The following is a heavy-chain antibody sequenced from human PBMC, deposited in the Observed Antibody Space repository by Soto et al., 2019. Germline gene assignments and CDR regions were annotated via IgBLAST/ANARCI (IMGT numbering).Heavy chain of an antibody. Sequence: GGSLRLSCAASGFTFNSYAMSWVRQAPGKGLEWVSAISGRGGSTYYADSVKGRFTISRDNSKNTLYLQMNSLRAEDTDVYYCAKTKDYSGDGIYFFDYWGQGTLVTVS. J-gene: IGHJ4*02. D-gene: IGHD5-12*01. CDR2: ISGRGGST. CDR1: GFTFNSYA. V-gene: IGHV3-23*01. CDR3: AKTKDYSGDGIYFFDY.